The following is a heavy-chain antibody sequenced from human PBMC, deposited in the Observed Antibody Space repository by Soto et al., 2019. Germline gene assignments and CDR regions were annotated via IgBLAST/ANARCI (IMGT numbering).Heavy chain of an antibody. CDR2: IPYYGTNE. J-gene: IGHJ4*02. D-gene: IGHD2-15*01. V-gene: IGHV3-30*03. CDR1: GLTFSGYG. CDR3: SRDRLRASRDHHCSLSRGY. Sequence: GGSLRLSCEASGLTFSGYGMHWVRQAPGKGLEWVAVIPYYGTNEYYEDSVKGRFTISRDNSKNTLYLQMNSLRAEDTAVYYCSRDRLRASRDHHCSLSRGYWGQGT.